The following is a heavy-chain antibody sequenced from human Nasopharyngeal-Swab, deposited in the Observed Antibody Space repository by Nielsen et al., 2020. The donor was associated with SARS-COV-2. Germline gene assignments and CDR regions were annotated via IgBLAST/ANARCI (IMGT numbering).Heavy chain of an antibody. CDR1: GFTIITYN. D-gene: IGHD1-26*01. CDR2: ISSSSTYI. Sequence: GESLKISCAASGFTIITYNMNWVRQAPGKGLEWVSSISSSSTYIYYADSVKGRFTISKDSAKNSLYLQMNSLRAEDTAVYFCARIAGRGSIYYYYMDVWGTGTTVTVSS. CDR3: ARIAGRGSIYYYYMDV. J-gene: IGHJ6*03. V-gene: IGHV3-21*01.